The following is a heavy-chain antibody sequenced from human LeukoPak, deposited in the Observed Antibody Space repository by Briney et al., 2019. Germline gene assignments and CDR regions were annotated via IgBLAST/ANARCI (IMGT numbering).Heavy chain of an antibody. CDR2: INPNSGGT. Sequence: ASVKVSCKASGYTFTSYAMNWVRQAPGQGLEWMGWINPNSGGTNYAQKFQGRVTMTRDTSISTAYMELSRLRSDDTAVYYCARDLRGSANWFDPWGQGTLVTVSS. J-gene: IGHJ5*02. CDR3: ARDLRGSANWFDP. D-gene: IGHD5/OR15-5a*01. V-gene: IGHV1-2*02. CDR1: GYTFTSYA.